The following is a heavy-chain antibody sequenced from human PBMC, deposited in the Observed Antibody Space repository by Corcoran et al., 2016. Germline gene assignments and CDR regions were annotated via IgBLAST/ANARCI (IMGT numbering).Heavy chain of an antibody. CDR3: AKACVDTAIAACY. CDR2: ISYDGSNK. D-gene: IGHD5-18*01. Sequence: QVQLVESGGGVVQPGRSLRLSCAASGFTFSSYGMHWVRQAPGKGLEWVEVISYDGSNKYYADSVKGRFTISRDNSKNTLYLQMNSLSAEDTAVYYCAKACVDTAIAACYWGQGTLVTVSS. V-gene: IGHV3-30*18. CDR1: GFTFSSYG. J-gene: IGHJ4*02.